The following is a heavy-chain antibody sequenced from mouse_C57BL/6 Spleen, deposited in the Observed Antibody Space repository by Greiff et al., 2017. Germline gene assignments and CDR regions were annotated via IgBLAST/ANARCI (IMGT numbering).Heavy chain of an antibody. J-gene: IGHJ4*01. CDR2: IRSKSNNYAT. Sequence: EVQLVESGGGLVQPKGSLKLSCAASGFSFNTYAMNWVRQAPGKGLEWVARIRSKSNNYATYYADSVKDRFTISRDDSESMLYLQMNNLKTEDTAMYYCVRQGYGYYPGYAMDYWGQGTSVTVSS. V-gene: IGHV10-1*01. CDR3: VRQGYGYYPGYAMDY. CDR1: GFSFNTYA. D-gene: IGHD2-3*01.